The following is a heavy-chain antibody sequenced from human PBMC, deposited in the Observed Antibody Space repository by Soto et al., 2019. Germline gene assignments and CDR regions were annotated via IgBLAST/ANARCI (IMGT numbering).Heavy chain of an antibody. CDR3: ARGRDLPTRDLTVSYYHAMDV. V-gene: IGHV1-18*01. CDR1: NYTFTTYG. CDR2: ISPRSSNT. D-gene: IGHD3-3*01. J-gene: IGHJ6*02. Sequence: ASVKVSCKTFNYTFTTYGISWVRQAPGQGLEWMGWISPRSSNTKYAQKFQGRLTVTTDTSTRIAYMELKSLRSDDTAVYYCARGRDLPTRDLTVSYYHAMDVWGQGTTVTVSS.